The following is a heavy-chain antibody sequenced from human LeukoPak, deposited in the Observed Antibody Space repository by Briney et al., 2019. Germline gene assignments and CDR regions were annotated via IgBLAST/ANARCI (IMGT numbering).Heavy chain of an antibody. CDR2: INPNSGGT. D-gene: IGHD1-26*01. Sequence: ASVKVSCKASGYSFTTYAMNWLRQAPGQGLEWMGWINPNSGGTNYAQKFQGRVTMTRDTSISTAYMELSRLRSDDTAVYYCARALKWELLIDYYYMDVWGKGTTVTISS. CDR1: GYSFTTYA. V-gene: IGHV1-2*02. J-gene: IGHJ6*03. CDR3: ARALKWELLIDYYYMDV.